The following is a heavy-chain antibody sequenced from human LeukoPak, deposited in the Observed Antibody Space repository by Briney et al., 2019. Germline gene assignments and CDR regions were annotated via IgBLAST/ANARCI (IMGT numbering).Heavy chain of an antibody. J-gene: IGHJ4*02. CDR1: GGSISSYY. Sequence: SETLSLTCTVSGGSISSYYWSWIRQPPGKGLEWIGYIDYSGRTKYNPSLQSRVTISVDTSKNQFSLKLSSVTAADTAVYYCARDQYYGSGSYNRYYFDYWGQGTLVTVSS. V-gene: IGHV4-59*12. CDR2: IDYSGRT. D-gene: IGHD3-10*01. CDR3: ARDQYYGSGSYNRYYFDY.